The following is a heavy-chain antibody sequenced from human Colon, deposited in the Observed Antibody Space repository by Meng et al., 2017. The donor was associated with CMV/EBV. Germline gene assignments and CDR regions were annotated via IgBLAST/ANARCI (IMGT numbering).Heavy chain of an antibody. Sequence: QVQLVPSGTEVKKPGAPVKVYCKTSGYTFTANHWHWVRQAPGQGLEWMGWIYPQDGGTYFAQKFQDRVTLTRDTSITTAYMELSGLTSDDTAIYYCVRESWYFDFWGEGTLVTVSS. J-gene: IGHJ4*02. CDR2: IYPQDGGT. CDR1: GYTFTANH. CDR3: VRESWYFDF. V-gene: IGHV1-2*02. D-gene: IGHD6-13*01.